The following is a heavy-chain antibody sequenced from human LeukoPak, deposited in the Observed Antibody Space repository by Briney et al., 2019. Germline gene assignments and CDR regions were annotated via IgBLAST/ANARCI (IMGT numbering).Heavy chain of an antibody. D-gene: IGHD3-10*02. J-gene: IGHJ4*02. CDR3: ARDAYLRGVPDGFFDY. V-gene: IGHV3-30*03. CDR2: ISYDGSQY. CDR1: GFTFSDYY. Sequence: GGSLRLSCAASGFTFSDYYMSWVRQAPGKGLEWVAVISYDGSQYYYGDSVKGRFTISRDNSRNTLDLQLNSLTADDTAVYYCARDAYLRGVPDGFFDYWGQGALVTVSS.